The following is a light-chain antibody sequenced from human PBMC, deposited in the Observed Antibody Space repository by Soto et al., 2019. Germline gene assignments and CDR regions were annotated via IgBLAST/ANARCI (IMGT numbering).Light chain of an antibody. Sequence: EIVMTQSPATLSVSPGGRATLSCRASQTISGTLAWYQQKPGQAPRLLIHGASTRAPGFPARFSGSGSGTVFTLTISSLQSEDFAVYYCQQYDNWPWTFGQGTKVEIK. J-gene: IGKJ1*01. CDR2: GAS. CDR3: QQYDNWPWT. V-gene: IGKV3-15*01. CDR1: QTISGT.